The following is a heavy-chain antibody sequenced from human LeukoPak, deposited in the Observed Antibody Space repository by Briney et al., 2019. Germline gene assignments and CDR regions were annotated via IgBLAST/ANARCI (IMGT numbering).Heavy chain of an antibody. V-gene: IGHV3-21*01. CDR3: ARDTATVTDY. CDR1: GFTFSSYS. D-gene: IGHD4-17*01. CDR2: ISSSSSYI. J-gene: IGHJ4*02. Sequence: GGSLRPSCAASGFTFSSYSMNWVRQAPGKGLEWVSSISSSSSYIYYADSVKGRFTISRDNAKNSLYLHMNSLRAEDTAVYYCARDTATVTDYWGQGTLVTVSS.